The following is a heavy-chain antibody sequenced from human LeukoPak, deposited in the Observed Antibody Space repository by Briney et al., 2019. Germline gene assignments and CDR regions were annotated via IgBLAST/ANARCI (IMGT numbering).Heavy chain of an antibody. CDR3: PPLDDSFASDY. CDR1: GFTFSSYG. CDR2: TRYDGSNK. D-gene: IGHD5-18*01. V-gene: IGHV3-30*02. J-gene: IGHJ4*02. Sequence: GGSLRLSCAASGFTFSSYGMHWVRQAPGKGLEGVSFTRYDGSNKYYADSVKGRFTISRDNSKNTLYLQMNSLRSEDTADCPKPPLDDSFASDYWGQGTLVTVSS.